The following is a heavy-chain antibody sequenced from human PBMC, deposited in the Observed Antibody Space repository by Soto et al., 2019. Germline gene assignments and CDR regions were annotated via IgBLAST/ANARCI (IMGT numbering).Heavy chain of an antibody. J-gene: IGHJ2*01. CDR3: ARGNHRWLQLWYFDL. V-gene: IGHV1-69*12. CDR1: GGTFSNYP. D-gene: IGHD5-12*01. Sequence: QVQLVQSGAEVKKPGSSVKVSCKASGGTFSNYPISWVRQAPGQGLERMGGIIPIFGTVNYAQKFQGRVTITADESTSTASMELSSLRSEDTAVYYCARGNHRWLQLWYFDLWGRGTLVTVSS. CDR2: IIPIFGTV.